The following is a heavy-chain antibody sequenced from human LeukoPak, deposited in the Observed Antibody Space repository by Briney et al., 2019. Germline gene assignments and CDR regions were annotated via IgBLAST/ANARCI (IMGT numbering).Heavy chain of an antibody. Sequence: DSVKVSCKAFGYTFTSYGMSGVRQAPGQGLEWMGWISAYNGNTNYAQKLQGRVTMTKDTSTSTAYMELRSLRSDDTAVYYCARFFGELFSDYWGQGTLVTVSS. V-gene: IGHV1-18*01. CDR2: ISAYNGNT. CDR1: GYTFTSYG. J-gene: IGHJ4*02. D-gene: IGHD3-10*01. CDR3: ARFFGELFSDY.